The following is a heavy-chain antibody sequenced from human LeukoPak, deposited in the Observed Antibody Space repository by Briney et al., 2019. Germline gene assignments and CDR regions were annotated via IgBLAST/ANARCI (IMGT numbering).Heavy chain of an antibody. D-gene: IGHD4-11*01. Sequence: SETLSLTCTVSGGSISSSSYYWVWIRQPPGKGLEWIGEINHSGSTNYNPSLKSRVTISVDTSKNQFSLKLSSVTAADTAVYYCARLKGDYSNYGYYYYMDVWGKGTTVTVSS. V-gene: IGHV4-39*07. CDR3: ARLKGDYSNYGYYYYMDV. CDR1: GGSISSSSYY. J-gene: IGHJ6*03. CDR2: INHSGST.